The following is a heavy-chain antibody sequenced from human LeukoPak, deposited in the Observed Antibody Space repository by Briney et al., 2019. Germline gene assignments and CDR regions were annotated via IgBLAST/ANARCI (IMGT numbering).Heavy chain of an antibody. CDR3: ARGTGGYYANFDY. J-gene: IGHJ4*02. Sequence: SETPSLTCAVSGYSMSSGYYWGWIRQPPGKGLEWIGSIYHSGSTYYNPSLKSRVTISVDTSKNQFSLRLSSVTAADTAVYHCARGTGGYYANFDYWGQGTLVTVSS. D-gene: IGHD3-10*01. CDR2: IYHSGST. V-gene: IGHV4-38-2*01. CDR1: GYSMSSGYY.